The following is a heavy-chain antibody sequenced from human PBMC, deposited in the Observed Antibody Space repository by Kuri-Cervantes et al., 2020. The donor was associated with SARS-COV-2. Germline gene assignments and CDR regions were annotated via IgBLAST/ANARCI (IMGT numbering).Heavy chain of an antibody. Sequence: ASVKVSCKASGYTFTGYYVHWVRQAPGQGLEWMGWINPNSGGTNYAQKFQGRVTMTRDTSISTPYMELSRLRSDDTAVYYCATESYYGSGSYYYYYYGMDDWGQGTTVTVSS. CDR3: ATESYYGSGSYYYYYYGMDD. CDR1: GYTFTGYY. V-gene: IGHV1-2*02. J-gene: IGHJ6*02. CDR2: INPNSGGT. D-gene: IGHD3-10*01.